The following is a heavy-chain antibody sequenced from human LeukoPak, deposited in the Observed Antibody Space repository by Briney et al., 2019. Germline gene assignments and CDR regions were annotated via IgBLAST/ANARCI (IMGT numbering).Heavy chain of an antibody. CDR3: ARSDRLRFPNY. Sequence: ASVKVSCKASGYTFTSYGISWVRQAPGQGLEWMGWISAYNGNTNYAQKLQGRVTMTTDTSTSTAYVELRSLRSDDAAVYYCARSDRLRFPNYWGQGTLVTVSS. CDR2: ISAYNGNT. CDR1: GYTFTSYG. D-gene: IGHD2-21*01. V-gene: IGHV1-18*01. J-gene: IGHJ4*02.